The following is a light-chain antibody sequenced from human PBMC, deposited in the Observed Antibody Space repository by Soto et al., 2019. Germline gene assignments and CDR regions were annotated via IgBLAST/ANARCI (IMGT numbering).Light chain of an antibody. CDR1: SSDIGTYDH. CDR2: SVS. V-gene: IGLV2-14*01. CDR3: ISYTVSRSYV. Sequence: QSALTQPASVSGSPGQSITISFSGTSSDIGTYDHVAWFQQFPGKTPKLVIYSVSDRPSGVSYRFSGSKSGNTASLTISGLQADDEADYYCISYTVSRSYVFGTGT. J-gene: IGLJ1*01.